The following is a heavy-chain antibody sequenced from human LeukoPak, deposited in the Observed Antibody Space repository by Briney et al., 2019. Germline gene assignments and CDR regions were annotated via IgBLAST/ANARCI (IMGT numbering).Heavy chain of an antibody. Sequence: SVKVSCKASGGTFSSYAISWVRQAPGQGLEWMGGIIPIFGTANYAQKLQGRVTMTTDTSTSTAYMELRSLRSDDTAVYYCARDRDSSSSLYYYYYGMDVWGQGTAVTVSS. V-gene: IGHV1-69*05. CDR1: GGTFSSYA. CDR2: IIPIFGTA. D-gene: IGHD6-6*01. J-gene: IGHJ6*02. CDR3: ARDRDSSSSLYYYYYGMDV.